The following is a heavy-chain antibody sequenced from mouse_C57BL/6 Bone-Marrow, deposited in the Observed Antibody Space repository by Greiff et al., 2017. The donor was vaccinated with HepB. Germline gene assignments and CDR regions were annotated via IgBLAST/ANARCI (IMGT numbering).Heavy chain of an antibody. CDR2: INPSSGDT. CDR3: VYYSWFAY. Sequence: QVQLQQSGAELARPGASVKMSCKASGYTFTSYTMHWVKQRPGQGLEWIGNINPSSGDTQYNQKFKDKATLTADKSSSTAYMQLSSLTSEDSAVYYCVYYSWFAYWGQGTLVTVSA. D-gene: IGHD1-1*01. V-gene: IGHV1-4*01. J-gene: IGHJ3*01. CDR1: GYTFTSYT.